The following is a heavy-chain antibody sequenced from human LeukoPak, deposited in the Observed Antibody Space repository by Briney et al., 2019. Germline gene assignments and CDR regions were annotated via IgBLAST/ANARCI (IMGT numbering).Heavy chain of an antibody. Sequence: PGGSLRLSCAASGFTFSSYSMNWVRQAPGKGLEWVSSISSSSSYIYYADSVKGRFTISRDNAKNSLYLQMNSLRAEDTAVYYCATAAAGNGDFDYWGQGTLVTVSS. CDR2: ISSSSSYI. CDR1: GFTFSSYS. CDR3: ATAAAGNGDFDY. V-gene: IGHV3-21*01. J-gene: IGHJ4*02. D-gene: IGHD6-13*01.